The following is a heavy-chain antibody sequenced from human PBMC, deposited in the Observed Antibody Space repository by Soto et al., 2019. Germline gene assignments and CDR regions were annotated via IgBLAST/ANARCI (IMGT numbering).Heavy chain of an antibody. CDR2: ISSSSSVI. CDR3: ARDLSWGSNWYYYMDV. J-gene: IGHJ6*03. D-gene: IGHD7-27*01. CDR1: GFILSDCA. Sequence: EVQLVESGGGLVQPGGSLRLSCATSGFILSDCAMNWVRQAPGKGLGWVSYISSSSSVIDYADSVKGRLTVSRDNARNSLYLQMSSLRAEDTAVYYCARDLSWGSNWYYYMDVWGKGTTVTVSS. V-gene: IGHV3-48*01.